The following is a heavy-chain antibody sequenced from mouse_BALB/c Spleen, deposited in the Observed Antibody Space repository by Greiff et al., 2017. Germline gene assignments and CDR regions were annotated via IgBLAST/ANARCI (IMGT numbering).Heavy chain of an antibody. V-gene: IGHV1-4*02. CDR2: INPSSGYT. CDR3: VRSLYAMDY. J-gene: IGHJ4*01. CDR1: GYTFTSYT. D-gene: IGHD6-1*01. Sequence: QVQLKESAAELARPGASVKMSCKASGYTFTSYTMHWVKQRPGQGLEWIGYINPSSGYTEYNQKFKDKTTLTADKSSSTAYMQLSSLTSEDSAVYYCVRSLYAMDYWGQGTSVTVSS.